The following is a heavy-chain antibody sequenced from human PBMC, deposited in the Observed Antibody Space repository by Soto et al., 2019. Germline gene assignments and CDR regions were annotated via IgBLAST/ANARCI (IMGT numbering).Heavy chain of an antibody. CDR1: GYTFTGYY. J-gene: IGHJ4*02. CDR3: ARMSPKYCSGGSCLFDY. CDR2: INPNSGGT. D-gene: IGHD2-15*01. Sequence: GASVKVSCKASGYTFTGYYMHWVRQAPGQGLEWMGWINPNSGGTNYAQKFQGWVTMTRDTSISTAYMELSRLRSDDTAVYYCARMSPKYCSGGSCLFDYWGQGTLVTVSS. V-gene: IGHV1-2*04.